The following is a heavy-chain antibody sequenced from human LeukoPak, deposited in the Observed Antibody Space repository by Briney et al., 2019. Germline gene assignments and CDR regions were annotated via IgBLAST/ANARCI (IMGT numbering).Heavy chain of an antibody. V-gene: IGHV4-59*08. Sequence: SETLSLTCTVPGGSISSHYWSWIRQPPGKGLEWIGYIYYSGSTNYNPSLKSRVTISVDTSKNQFSLKLSSVTAADTAVYYCARRQQLVRKDYGMDVWGQGTTVTVSS. CDR3: ARRQQLVRKDYGMDV. CDR2: IYYSGST. J-gene: IGHJ6*02. D-gene: IGHD6-13*01. CDR1: GGSISSHY.